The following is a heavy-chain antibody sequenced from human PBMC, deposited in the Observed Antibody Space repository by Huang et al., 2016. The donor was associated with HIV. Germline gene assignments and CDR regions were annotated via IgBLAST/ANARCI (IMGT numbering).Heavy chain of an antibody. CDR2: INVGNGNT. CDR1: GYPFTNYI. CDR3: SREGPRNAFDV. J-gene: IGHJ3*01. V-gene: IGHV1-3*01. Sequence: QVPLLQSGAEVRRPGASVKVSCKASGYPFTNYILDWVRQAPGQSLEWMGWINVGNGNTNDSQKFQGRVTFTRDTPANTIYMELTSLRSKDTAVYYCSREGPRNAFDVWGQGTMVTV.